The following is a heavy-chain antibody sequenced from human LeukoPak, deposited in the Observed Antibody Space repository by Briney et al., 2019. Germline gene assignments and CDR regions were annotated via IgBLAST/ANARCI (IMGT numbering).Heavy chain of an antibody. CDR3: AGGSPLWFGELFSGDYPHKRRKNWFDP. CDR1: GGSFSGYY. J-gene: IGHJ5*02. Sequence: SETLSLTCAVYGGSFSGYYWSWIRQPPGKGLEWIGEINHSGSTNYNPSLKSRVTISVDTSKNQFSLKLSSVTAADTAVYYCAGGSPLWFGELFSGDYPHKRRKNWFDPWGQGTLVTVSS. V-gene: IGHV4-34*01. CDR2: INHSGST. D-gene: IGHD3-10*01.